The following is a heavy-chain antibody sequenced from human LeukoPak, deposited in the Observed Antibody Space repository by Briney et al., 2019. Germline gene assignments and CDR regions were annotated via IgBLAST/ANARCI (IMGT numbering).Heavy chain of an antibody. CDR2: ISAYNGNT. J-gene: IGHJ4*02. V-gene: IGHV1-18*01. CDR3: ARCTAGGFGVVIGPFDS. D-gene: IGHD3-3*01. CDR1: GYTFTSYG. Sequence: GASVKVSCKASGYTFTSYGISWVRQAPGQGLEWMGWISAYNGNTNYAQKLQGRVTMTTDTSTSTAYMELRSLRSDDTAVYYCARCTAGGFGVVIGPFDSWGQGTLVTVSS.